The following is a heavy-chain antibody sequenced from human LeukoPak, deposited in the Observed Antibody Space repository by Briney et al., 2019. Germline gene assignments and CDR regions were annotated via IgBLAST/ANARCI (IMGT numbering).Heavy chain of an antibody. CDR3: AITDSSSWYRDY. J-gene: IGHJ4*02. CDR2: IYYSGST. CDR1: GGSISSSSYY. V-gene: IGHV4-39*01. Sequence: SETLSLTCTVSGGSISSSSYYWGWIRQPPGKELEWIGSIYYSGSTYYNPSLKSRVTISVDTSKNQFSLKLSSVTAADTAVYYCAITDSSSWYRDYWGQGTLVTVSS. D-gene: IGHD6-13*01.